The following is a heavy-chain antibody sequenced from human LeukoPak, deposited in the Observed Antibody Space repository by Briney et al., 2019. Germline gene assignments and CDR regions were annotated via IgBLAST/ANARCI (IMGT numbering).Heavy chain of an antibody. V-gene: IGHV3-7*01. Sequence: PGGSLRLSCAASGFTFSSYWMSWVRQAPGKGLEWVANIKQDGSEKYYVDSVKGRFTISRDNAKNSLYLQMNSLRAEDTAVYYCARSPQLELRYFDWSPSGYYYYGMDVWGQGTTVTVSS. J-gene: IGHJ6*02. D-gene: IGHD3-9*01. CDR2: IKQDGSEK. CDR3: ARSPQLELRYFDWSPSGYYYYGMDV. CDR1: GFTFSSYW.